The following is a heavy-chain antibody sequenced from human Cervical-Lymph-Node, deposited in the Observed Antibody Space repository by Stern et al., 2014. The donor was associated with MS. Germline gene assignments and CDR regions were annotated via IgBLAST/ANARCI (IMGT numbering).Heavy chain of an antibody. CDR1: GFTFNNYV. D-gene: IGHD5-18*01. J-gene: IGHJ6*02. CDR2: ISSGSGSI. V-gene: IGHV3-21*01. CDR3: ARVRRMQVWVPDSYYYAMDV. Sequence: VQLVQSGGGLVKPGGSLRLSCVASGFTFNNYVMKWVRQTPGKGLEWVSSISSGSGSIYFADSVKGRFTIPRDNATTPLPLQMNSLTAEDTGIYYCARVRRMQVWVPDSYYYAMDVWGQGTPVTVSS.